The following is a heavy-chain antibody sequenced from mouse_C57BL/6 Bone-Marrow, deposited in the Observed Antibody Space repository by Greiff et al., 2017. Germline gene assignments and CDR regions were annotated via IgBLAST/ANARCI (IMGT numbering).Heavy chain of an antibody. V-gene: IGHV1-59*01. CDR1: GYTFTSYW. D-gene: IGHD6-5*01. Sequence: VQLQQPGADLVRPGTSVKLSCKASGYTFTSYWMHWVKQRPGQGLEWIGVIDPSVSYTNYNQKFKGKATLTVDTSSNTVYMQLSSLTSEDSAVYYCAKPTLDDWGQGTSVTVSS. CDR2: IDPSVSYT. CDR3: AKPTLDD. J-gene: IGHJ4*01.